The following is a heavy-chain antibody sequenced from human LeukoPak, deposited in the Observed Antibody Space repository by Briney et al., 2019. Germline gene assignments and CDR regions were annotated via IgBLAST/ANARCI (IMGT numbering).Heavy chain of an antibody. D-gene: IGHD2-21*02. CDR2: IWYDGSNQ. J-gene: IGHJ4*02. V-gene: IGHV3-33*06. Sequence: GGSLRLSCAASGFTFSSYAMHWVRQAPGKGLEWVAIIWYDGSNQYYADSVKGRFTISRDNSKNTVDLQMNSLRAEDTAVYFCAKDKNTPATAQPQRDYFESWGQGTLVTVSS. CDR1: GFTFSSYA. CDR3: AKDKNTPATAQPQRDYFES.